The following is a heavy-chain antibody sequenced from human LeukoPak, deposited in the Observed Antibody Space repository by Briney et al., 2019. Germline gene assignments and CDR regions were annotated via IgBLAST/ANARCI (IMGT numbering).Heavy chain of an antibody. D-gene: IGHD1-26*01. CDR1: GGSFSGYY. V-gene: IGHV4-34*01. CDR2: INHSGST. CDR3: ASGSNVGLTY. J-gene: IGHJ4*02. Sequence: PSETLSLTCAVYGGSFSGYYWSWIRQPPGKGLEWIGEINHSGSTNYNPSLKGRVTISVDTSKNQFSLKLSSVTAADTAVYYCASGSNVGLTYWGQGTLVTVSS.